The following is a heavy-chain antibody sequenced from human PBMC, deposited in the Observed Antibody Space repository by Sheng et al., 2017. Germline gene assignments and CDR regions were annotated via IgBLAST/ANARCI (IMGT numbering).Heavy chain of an antibody. CDR1: GGTFSSYA. CDR2: IIPIFGTA. V-gene: IGHV1-69*05. Sequence: QVQLVQSGAEVKKPGSSVKVSCKASGGTFSSYAISWVRQAPGQGLEWMGGIIPIFGTANYAQKFQGRVTITTDESTSTAYMELSSLRSEDTAVYYCARVRRSGSYTPDYYYYYMDVWGKGTTVTVSS. J-gene: IGHJ6*03. CDR3: ARVRRSGSYTPDYYYYYMDV. D-gene: IGHD3-10*01.